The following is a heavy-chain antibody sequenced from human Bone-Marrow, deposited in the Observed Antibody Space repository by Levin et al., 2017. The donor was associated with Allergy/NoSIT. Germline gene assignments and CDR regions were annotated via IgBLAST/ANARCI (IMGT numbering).Heavy chain of an antibody. D-gene: IGHD6-6*01. J-gene: IGHJ4*02. Sequence: GGSLRLSCAASGFTFSSYSMNWVRQAPGKGLEWVSSISSGSSYIYYADSVKGRFTISRDDARNSLYLQMNSLRAKDTALYYCARDFEGQLNSWGQGTLVTVSA. CDR2: ISSGSSYI. CDR1: GFTFSSYS. CDR3: ARDFEGQLNS. V-gene: IGHV3-21*06.